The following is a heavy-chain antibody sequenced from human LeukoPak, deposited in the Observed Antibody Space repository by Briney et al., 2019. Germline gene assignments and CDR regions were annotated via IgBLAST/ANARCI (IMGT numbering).Heavy chain of an antibody. Sequence: GGSLRLSCAASGFTFSNARMSWVRQAPGKGLEWVGRIKSKTDGGTTDYAAPVKGRFTISRDASKNTLYLQMNSLKTEDTAVYYCTSPVWFGELSGYWGQGTLVTVSS. V-gene: IGHV3-15*01. CDR1: GFTFSNAR. J-gene: IGHJ4*02. CDR3: TSPVWFGELSGY. D-gene: IGHD3-10*01. CDR2: IKSKTDGGTT.